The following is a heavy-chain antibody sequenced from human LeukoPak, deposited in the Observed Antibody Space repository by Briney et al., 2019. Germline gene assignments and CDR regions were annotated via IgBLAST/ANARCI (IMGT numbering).Heavy chain of an antibody. J-gene: IGHJ6*03. V-gene: IGHV1-69*06. CDR3: ARGTLGITMVRGVIHPLDYYYYYMDV. Sequence: ASVKVSCKASGGTFSSYAISWVRQAPGQGLEWMGGIILIFGTANYAQKFQGRVTITADKSTSTAYMELSSLRSEDTAVYYCARGTLGITMVRGVIHPLDYYYYYMDVWGKGTTVTVSS. CDR2: IILIFGTA. D-gene: IGHD3-10*01. CDR1: GGTFSSYA.